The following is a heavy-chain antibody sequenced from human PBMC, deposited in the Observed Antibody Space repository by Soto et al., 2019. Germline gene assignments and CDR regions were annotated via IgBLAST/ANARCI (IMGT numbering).Heavy chain of an antibody. CDR2: IKSKTDGGTT. CDR3: TTGINDYGDYDRFRVFDY. CDR1: GFTFSNAW. V-gene: IGHV3-15*01. Sequence: GGSLRLSCAASGFTFSNAWMSWVRQAPGKGLEWVGRIKSKTDGGTTDYAAPVKGRFTISRDDSKNTLYLQMNSLKTEDTAVYYCTTGINDYGDYDRFRVFDYWGQGTLVTVSS. J-gene: IGHJ4*02. D-gene: IGHD4-17*01.